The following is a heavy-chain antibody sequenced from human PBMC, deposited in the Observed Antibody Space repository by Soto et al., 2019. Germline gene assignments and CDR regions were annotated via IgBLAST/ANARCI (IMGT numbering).Heavy chain of an antibody. CDR3: ARDLVGDYIWRYNWFDP. V-gene: IGHV1-18*01. Sequence: QVQLVQSGAEVKKPGASVKVSCKASGYTFTSYGISWVRQAPGQGLEWMGWISAYNGNTNYAQKLQGRVTMTTDTSTSTAYMELRSLRSDDTAVYHCARDLVGDYIWRYNWFDPWGQGTLVTVCS. CDR1: GYTFTSYG. CDR2: ISAYNGNT. J-gene: IGHJ5*02. D-gene: IGHD4-17*01.